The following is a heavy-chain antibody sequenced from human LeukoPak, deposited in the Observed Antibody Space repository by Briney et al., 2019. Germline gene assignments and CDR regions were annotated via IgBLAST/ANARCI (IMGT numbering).Heavy chain of an antibody. CDR1: GYSFTSYW. J-gene: IGHJ3*02. V-gene: IGHV5-51*01. D-gene: IGHD6-25*01. CDR2: IYPGDSDT. Sequence: GESLKISCKGSGYSFTSYWIGWVRPLPGKGLEWMGIIYPGDSDTRYSPPFQGQVTISADKSISTAYLQWSSLKASDTAMYYCARRSGLYAFDIWGQGTMVTVSS. CDR3: ARRSGLYAFDI.